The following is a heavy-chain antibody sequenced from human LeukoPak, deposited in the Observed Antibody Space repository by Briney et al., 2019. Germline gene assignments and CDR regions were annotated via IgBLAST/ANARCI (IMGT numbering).Heavy chain of an antibody. D-gene: IGHD4-11*01. CDR2: IYYSGST. Sequence: PSETLSLTCTVSGGSISSSSYYWGWIRQPPGKGLEWIGSIYYSGSTYYNPSLKSRVTISVDTSKNQFSLKLSSVTAADTAVYYCARRRTGSNYVYYYYCMDVWGKGTTVTVSS. V-gene: IGHV4-39*01. CDR1: GGSISSSSYY. J-gene: IGHJ6*03. CDR3: ARRRTGSNYVYYYYCMDV.